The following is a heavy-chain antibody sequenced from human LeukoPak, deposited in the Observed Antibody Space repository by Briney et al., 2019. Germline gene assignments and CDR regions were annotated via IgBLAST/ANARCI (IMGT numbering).Heavy chain of an antibody. V-gene: IGHV4-59*01. CDR2: ISYSGST. CDR1: GGSISSYY. CDR3: AGGVGSAKESN. J-gene: IGHJ4*02. D-gene: IGHD3-10*01. Sequence: SETLSLTCTVSGGSISSYYWSWIRQPPGKGLEWIGYISYSGSTNYKPSLKSRVTISVDTSKNQLSLKLSSVTAADTAVYYCAGGVGSAKESNWGQGTLVTVSA.